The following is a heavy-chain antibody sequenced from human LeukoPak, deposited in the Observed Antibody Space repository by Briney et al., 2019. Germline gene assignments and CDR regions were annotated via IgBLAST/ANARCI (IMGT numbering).Heavy chain of an antibody. CDR3: ARERSTSSRNWFVP. CDR1: GFTFSDYY. J-gene: IGHJ5*02. D-gene: IGHD2-2*01. Sequence: GGSLRLSCAASGFTFSDYYMSWIRQAPGKGLEWVSYISSSGSTIYYADSVKGRFTISRDNAKNSLYLQMNSLRAEDTAVYYCARERSTSSRNWFVPWRQGTLVTVSS. CDR2: ISSSGSTI. V-gene: IGHV3-11*01.